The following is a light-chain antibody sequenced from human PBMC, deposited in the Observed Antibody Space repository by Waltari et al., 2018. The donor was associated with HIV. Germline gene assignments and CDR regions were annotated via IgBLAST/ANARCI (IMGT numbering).Light chain of an antibody. CDR3: MQGTHWPRT. J-gene: IGKJ1*01. CDR2: EVS. CDR1: QSLVYSDGYTY. Sequence: DVAMTQSPLSLPVTLGQPASISCRSSQSLVYSDGYTYLDWIQQRPGRSPRRRSYEVSKRDSGVTDRFSGSGAVTNFTLKISRVEAEDVGIYYCMQGTHWPRTFGQGTKVEIK. V-gene: IGKV2-30*01.